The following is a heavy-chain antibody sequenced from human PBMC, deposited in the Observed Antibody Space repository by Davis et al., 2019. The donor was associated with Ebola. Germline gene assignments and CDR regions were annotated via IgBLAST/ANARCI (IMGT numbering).Heavy chain of an antibody. CDR1: GGSISSYY. Sequence: MPGGSLRLSCTVSGGSISSYYWSWIRQPPGKGLEWIGYIYYSGSTNYNPSLKSRVTISVDTPKNQFSLKLSSVTAADTAMYYCARRGTSSWYAGWFDPWGQGTLVTVSS. J-gene: IGHJ5*02. CDR2: IYYSGST. V-gene: IGHV4-59*08. CDR3: ARRGTSSWYAGWFDP. D-gene: IGHD6-13*01.